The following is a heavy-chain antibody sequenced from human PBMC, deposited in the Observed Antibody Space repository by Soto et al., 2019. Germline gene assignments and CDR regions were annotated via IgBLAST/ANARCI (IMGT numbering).Heavy chain of an antibody. CDR2: ISSSSSCI. V-gene: IGHV3-21*01. CDR3: ATNHPKPYYYDSSGSDY. J-gene: IGHJ4*02. D-gene: IGHD3-22*01. Sequence: GGSLRLSCAASGFTFSSYSMNWVRQAPGKGLEWVSSISSSSSCIYYADSVKGRFTISRDNAKNSLYLQMNSLRAEDTAVYYCATNHPKPYYYDSSGSDYWGQGTLVTVSS. CDR1: GFTFSSYS.